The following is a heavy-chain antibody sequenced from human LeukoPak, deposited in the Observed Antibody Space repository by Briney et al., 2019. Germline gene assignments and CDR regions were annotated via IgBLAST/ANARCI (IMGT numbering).Heavy chain of an antibody. V-gene: IGHV3-21*01. CDR3: ARDAPGTVTNDY. D-gene: IGHD4-17*01. Sequence: SGGSLRLSCAASGFTFSSYSMNWVRQAPGKGLEWVSSISSSSSYIYYADSVKGRFTISRDNAKNSVFLQMNSLRVEDTAVYYCARDAPGTVTNDYWGQGTLVTVSS. CDR2: ISSSSSYI. CDR1: GFTFSSYS. J-gene: IGHJ4*02.